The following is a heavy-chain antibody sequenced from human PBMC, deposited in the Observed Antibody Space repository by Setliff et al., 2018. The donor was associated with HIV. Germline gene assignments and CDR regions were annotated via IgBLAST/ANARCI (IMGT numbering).Heavy chain of an antibody. CDR2: INYSGDT. V-gene: IGHV4-34*01. Sequence: SETLSLTCAVYGGSFPAYYWNWVRQPPGEGLEWIGEINYSGDTTYNPSLKSRVNMFIDTSKKQFSLKVASVTAADTAVYYCVRQHGDYAFDPWGQGTLVTVSS. J-gene: IGHJ5*02. D-gene: IGHD4-17*01. CDR1: GGSFPAYY. CDR3: VRQHGDYAFDP.